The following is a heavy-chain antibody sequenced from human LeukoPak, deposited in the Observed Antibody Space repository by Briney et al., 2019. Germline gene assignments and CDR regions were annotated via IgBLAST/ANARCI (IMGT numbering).Heavy chain of an antibody. Sequence: ASVTVSCKASGFTFTSSAVQWVRQARGQRLEWIGWIVVGSGNTNYAQKFQERVTITRDMSTSTAYMELSSLRSEDTAVYYCAGEDSSGYSFDYWGQGTLVTVSS. D-gene: IGHD3-22*01. CDR2: IVVGSGNT. V-gene: IGHV1-58*01. CDR1: GFTFTSSA. J-gene: IGHJ4*02. CDR3: AGEDSSGYSFDY.